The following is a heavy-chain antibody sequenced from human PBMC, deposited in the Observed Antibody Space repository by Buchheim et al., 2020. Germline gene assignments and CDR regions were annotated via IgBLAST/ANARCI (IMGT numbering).Heavy chain of an antibody. CDR1: GGSISSKNW. Sequence: QVQLQESGPGLVKPSGTLSLTCAVSGGSISSKNWWSWVRQPPGKGLEWIGEVYHRGNSNYNSYLKSRVTISVDKSKNQFSLKLRFVTAADTAVYYCARLSDSSGYYHFDYWGQGTL. J-gene: IGHJ4*02. V-gene: IGHV4-4*02. CDR2: VYHRGNS. CDR3: ARLSDSSGYYHFDY. D-gene: IGHD3-22*01.